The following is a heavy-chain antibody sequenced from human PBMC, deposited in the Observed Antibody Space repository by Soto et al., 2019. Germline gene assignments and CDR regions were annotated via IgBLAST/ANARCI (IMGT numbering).Heavy chain of an antibody. V-gene: IGHV1-24*01. D-gene: IGHD3-10*01. CDR2: FDPEDGET. Sequence: ASVKVSCKVSGYTLTELSMHWVRQAPGKGLEWMGGFDPEDGETIYAQKFQGRVTMTEDTSTDTAYMELSSLRSEDTAVYYCATDRTGRDYFDYWGHGTLVTVSS. CDR1: GYTLTELS. CDR3: ATDRTGRDYFDY. J-gene: IGHJ4*01.